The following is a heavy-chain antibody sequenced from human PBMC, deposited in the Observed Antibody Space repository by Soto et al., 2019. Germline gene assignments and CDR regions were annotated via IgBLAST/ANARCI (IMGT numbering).Heavy chain of an antibody. CDR1: GDSITSGSYY. CDR3: AGLDASALLKDVGYFQY. D-gene: IGHD1-1*01. Sequence: SETLSLTCTLSGDSITSGSYYWGWIRQHAWQGLEWIAYISHSGNAYYNPSLRSRVHILLDTSKSQLSLRVNSVNAADTAAYYCAGLDASALLKDVGYFQYWGQGALVTVSS. J-gene: IGHJ4*02. CDR2: ISHSGNA. V-gene: IGHV4-31*03.